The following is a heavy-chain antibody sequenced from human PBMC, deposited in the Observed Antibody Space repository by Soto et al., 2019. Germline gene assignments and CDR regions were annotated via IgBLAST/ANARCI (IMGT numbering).Heavy chain of an antibody. CDR1: GDSIFGGDYY. CDR2: IYYSGST. V-gene: IGHV4-30-4*01. J-gene: IGHJ3*02. D-gene: IGHD5-18*01. Sequence: QVQLQESGPGLVKPSQTLSLTCTVSGDSIFGGDYYWSWIRQPPGKGLQWVGSIYYSGSTYYNPSLKSRVAISVVTSQNQFSLKLSSVTAADTAVYFCARDVDSTILKPNDAFGIWGQGTMVTVSS. CDR3: ARDVDSTILKPNDAFGI.